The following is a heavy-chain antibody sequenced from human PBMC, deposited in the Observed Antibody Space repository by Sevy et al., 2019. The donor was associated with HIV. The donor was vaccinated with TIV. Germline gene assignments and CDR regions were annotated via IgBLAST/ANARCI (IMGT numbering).Heavy chain of an antibody. CDR3: AKDHIVVVPAAHYFDY. CDR1: GFTFSSYA. CDR2: ISGSGGST. J-gene: IGHJ4*02. V-gene: IGHV3-23*01. Sequence: GGSLRFSCAASGFTFSSYAMSWVRQAPGKGLEWVSAISGSGGSTYYADSVKGRFTISRDNSKNTLYLQMNSLRAEDTAVYYCAKDHIVVVPAAHYFDYWGQGTLVTVSS. D-gene: IGHD2-2*01.